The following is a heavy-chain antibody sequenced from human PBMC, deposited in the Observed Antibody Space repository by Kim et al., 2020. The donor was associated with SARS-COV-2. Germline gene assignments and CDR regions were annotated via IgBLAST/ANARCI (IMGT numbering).Heavy chain of an antibody. CDR1: GFTFSSYG. V-gene: IGHV3-64D*09. J-gene: IGHJ5*02. CDR2: ISSNGGST. D-gene: IGHD4-17*01. Sequence: GGSLRLSCSASGFTFSSYGMHWVRQAPGKGLEYVSAISSNGGSTYYADSVKGRFTISRDNSKNTLYLQMSSLRAEDTAVYYCVKDHTVTTPGTWGQGTLVTVSS. CDR3: VKDHTVTTPGT.